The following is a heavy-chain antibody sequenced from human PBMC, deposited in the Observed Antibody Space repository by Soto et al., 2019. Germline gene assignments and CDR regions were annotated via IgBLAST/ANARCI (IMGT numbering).Heavy chain of an antibody. CDR3: ARDGRTSGYYLDY. V-gene: IGHV4-31*03. Sequence: QVQLQESGPGLVKPSETLSLTCTVSRGSISSGGFYWCWIRQSPGKGLEWIGFIYANGNSYYNPSLKSRANISLDTSKNKFSLKISSVTVADTAVYYCARDGRTSGYYLDYWGQGTPVTVSP. D-gene: IGHD3-22*01. CDR1: RGSISSGGFY. J-gene: IGHJ4*02. CDR2: IYANGNS.